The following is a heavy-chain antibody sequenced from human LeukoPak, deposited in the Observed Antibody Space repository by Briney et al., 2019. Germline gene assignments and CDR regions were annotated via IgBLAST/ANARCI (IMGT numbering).Heavy chain of an antibody. J-gene: IGHJ4*02. CDR1: GYTFTSYG. V-gene: IGHV1-18*01. Sequence: ASVKVSCKASGYTFTSYGISWVRQAPGQGLEWMGWISAYNGNTNYAQKLQGRVTMTTDTSTSTAYMELRSLRSDDTAVYYCARDSAPYHSSSSDTMYWGQGTLVTVSS. CDR3: ARDSAPYHSSSSDTMY. CDR2: ISAYNGNT. D-gene: IGHD6-13*01.